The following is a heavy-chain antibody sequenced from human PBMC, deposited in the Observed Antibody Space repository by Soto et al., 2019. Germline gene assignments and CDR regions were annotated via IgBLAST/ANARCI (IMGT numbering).Heavy chain of an antibody. CDR3: ARSDGYHFNWLDS. Sequence: QVQLVQSGAEVKTPGASVKVSCKASGYTFASYDINWVRQAPGQGLEWMGCMNPNSNNTGYAQKLHGRLTMRRDIALSIGHMELSSLRNEDTAVYYCARSDGYHFNWLDSWGQGGLVTVSA. CDR1: GYTFASYD. D-gene: IGHD2-21*01. CDR2: MNPNSNNT. J-gene: IGHJ5*01. V-gene: IGHV1-8*01.